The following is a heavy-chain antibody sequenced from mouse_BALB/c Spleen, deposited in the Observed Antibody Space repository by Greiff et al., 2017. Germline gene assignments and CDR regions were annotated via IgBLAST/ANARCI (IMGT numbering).Heavy chain of an antibody. Sequence: EVKVEESGPGLVKPSQSLSLTCTVTGYSITSDYAWNWIRQFPGNKLEWMGYISYSGSTSYNPSLKSRISITRDTSKNQFFLQLNSVTTEDTATYYCARGGTTVDYWGQGTSVTVSS. CDR2: ISYSGST. V-gene: IGHV3-2*02. CDR1: GYSITSDYA. CDR3: ARGGTTVDY. J-gene: IGHJ4*01. D-gene: IGHD1-1*01.